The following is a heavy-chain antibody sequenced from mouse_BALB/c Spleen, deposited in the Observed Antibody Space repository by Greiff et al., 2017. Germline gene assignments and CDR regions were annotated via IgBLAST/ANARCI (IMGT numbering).Heavy chain of an antibody. J-gene: IGHJ3*01. V-gene: IGHV1-54*01. CDR2: INPGSGGT. CDR3: ARSGTGGGSWFAY. D-gene: IGHD4-1*01. CDR1: GYAFTNYL. Sequence: VHLVESGAELVRPGTSVKVSCKASGYAFTNYLIEWVKQRPGQGLEWIGVINPGSGGTNYNEKFKGKATLTADKSSSTAYMQLSSLTSDDSAVYFCARSGTGGGSWFAYWGQGTLVTVSA.